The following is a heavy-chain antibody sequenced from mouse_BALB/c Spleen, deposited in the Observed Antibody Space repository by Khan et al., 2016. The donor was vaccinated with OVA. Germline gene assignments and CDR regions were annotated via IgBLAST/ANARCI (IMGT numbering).Heavy chain of an antibody. CDR2: ISGTGIYT. CDR3: ARPSYYGNPWFTY. CDR1: GFVFSSYD. Sequence: EVQLQESGGGLVKPGGSLKLSCAPSGFVFSSYDLSWVRQTPEKRLEWVATISGTGIYTYYPDSVKGRFTISRDNARNTLYLQMSSLRSEDTAVYYCARPSYYGNPWFTYWGQGTLVTVSA. V-gene: IGHV5-9*02. D-gene: IGHD2-10*01. J-gene: IGHJ3*01.